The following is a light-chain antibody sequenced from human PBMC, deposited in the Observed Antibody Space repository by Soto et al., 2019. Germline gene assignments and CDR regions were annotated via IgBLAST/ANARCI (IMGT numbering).Light chain of an antibody. CDR2: GNR. J-gene: IGLJ1*01. CDR1: NSNLGAGYD. Sequence: QSVLTQPPSVSGAPGQRVTISCTGNNSNLGAGYDVHWYQQLPGAAPKLVIFGNRNRPSGVPERFSGSKSGTSASLAITGLQAEDEADYYCCSFAGNYIYVFGTGTKLTVL. CDR3: CSFAGNYIYV. V-gene: IGLV1-40*01.